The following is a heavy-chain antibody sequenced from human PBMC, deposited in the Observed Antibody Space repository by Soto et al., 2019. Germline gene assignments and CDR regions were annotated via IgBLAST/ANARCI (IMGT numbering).Heavy chain of an antibody. CDR1: GFTFSSYA. Sequence: PVGALRLSCAASGFTFSSYAMSWVRQAPGKGLEWVSAISGSGGSTYYADSVKGRFTISRDNSKTTLYLQMNSLRAEDTAVYYCAKDPFYDSSGYLGGWFDPWGQGTLVTVSS. J-gene: IGHJ5*02. CDR2: ISGSGGST. CDR3: AKDPFYDSSGYLGGWFDP. V-gene: IGHV3-23*01. D-gene: IGHD3-22*01.